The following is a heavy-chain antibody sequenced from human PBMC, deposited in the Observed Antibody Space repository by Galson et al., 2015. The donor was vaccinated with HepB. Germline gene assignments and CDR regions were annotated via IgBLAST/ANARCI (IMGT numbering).Heavy chain of an antibody. CDR2: GFHSGPS. D-gene: IGHD2-15*01. Sequence: TLSLTCTVSGASISTRNWWTWVRQSPGKGLEWLAEGFHSGPSNYNPSVESRVTISVDTSDERFSLVLKNVTAADTAIYYCASPGYCSGEDDCHSTSWGQGTLVTVSS. J-gene: IGHJ4*02. CDR1: GASISTRNW. CDR3: ASPGYCSGEDDCHSTS. V-gene: IGHV4-4*02.